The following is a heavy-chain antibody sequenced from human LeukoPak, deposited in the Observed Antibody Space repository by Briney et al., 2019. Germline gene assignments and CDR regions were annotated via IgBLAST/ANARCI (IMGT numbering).Heavy chain of an antibody. CDR1: GFTFSTYD. D-gene: IGHD3-16*01. CDR3: ARDYSGENVFDI. Sequence: PGGSLGLSCAASGFTFSTYDMHWVRQATGKGLEWVSAIETAGETHYAGSVKGRFTISRENAKNSLYLQMNSLRAGDTAVYYCARDYSGENVFDIWGQGTMVTVSS. CDR2: IETAGET. V-gene: IGHV3-13*04. J-gene: IGHJ3*02.